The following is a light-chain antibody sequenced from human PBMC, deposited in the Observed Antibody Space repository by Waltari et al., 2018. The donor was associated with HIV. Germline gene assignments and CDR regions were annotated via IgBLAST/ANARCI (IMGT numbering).Light chain of an antibody. Sequence: DIEMSQSPDSLSASLGERVTINCKASQSVLYISNNKNYLAWYQQKPGQPPKLLIYWASTRESGVPDRFSGSGSEPDFTLTISSLQAEDVAVYYCQQYYSFPLTFGGGTKVEIK. CDR3: QQYYSFPLT. V-gene: IGKV4-1*01. CDR2: WAS. CDR1: QSVLYISNNKNY. J-gene: IGKJ4*01.